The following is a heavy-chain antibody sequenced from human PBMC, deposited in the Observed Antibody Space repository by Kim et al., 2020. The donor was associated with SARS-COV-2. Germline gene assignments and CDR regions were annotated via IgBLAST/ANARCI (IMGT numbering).Heavy chain of an antibody. V-gene: IGHV4-59*13. D-gene: IGHD3-3*01. CDR2: IYYSGST. CDR1: GGSISSYY. J-gene: IGHJ5*02. CDR3: ARGALEIFGVVGWFDP. Sequence: SETLSLTCTVSGGSISSYYWSWIRQPPGKGLEWIGYIYYSGSTNYNPSLKSRVTISVDTSKNQFSLKLSSVTAADTAVYYCARGALEIFGVVGWFDPWGQGTLVTFSS.